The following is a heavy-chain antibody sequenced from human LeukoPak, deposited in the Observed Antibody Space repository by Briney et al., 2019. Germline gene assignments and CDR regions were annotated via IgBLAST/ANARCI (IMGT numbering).Heavy chain of an antibody. CDR2: ISSSSSYI. CDR1: GFTFDDYA. V-gene: IGHV3-21*01. J-gene: IGHJ4*02. D-gene: IGHD3-9*01. CDR3: AREGNDFDLDY. Sequence: GGSLRLSCAASGFTFDDYAMHWVRQAPGKGLEWVSSISSSSSYIYYADSVKGRFTISRDNAKNSLYLQMNSLRAEDTAVYYCAREGNDFDLDYWGQGTLVTVSP.